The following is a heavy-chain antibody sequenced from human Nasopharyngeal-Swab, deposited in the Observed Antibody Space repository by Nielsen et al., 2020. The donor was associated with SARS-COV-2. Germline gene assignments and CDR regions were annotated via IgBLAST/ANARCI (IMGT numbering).Heavy chain of an antibody. CDR1: GFTFISSA. J-gene: IGHJ6*02. Sequence: GESLKLSCAASGFTFISSAMSWVRQAPGKGLEWVSIISGSGDTTYYADSVNDRFTISRDNSKNTLYLQMNSLRVEDTALYYCAKAPYLRGLDVWGQGTTVTVSS. V-gene: IGHV3-23*01. CDR2: ISGSGDTT. CDR3: AKAPYLRGLDV. D-gene: IGHD2-21*01.